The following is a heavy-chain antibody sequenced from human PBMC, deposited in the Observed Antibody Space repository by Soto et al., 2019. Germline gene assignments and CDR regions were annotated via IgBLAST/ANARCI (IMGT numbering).Heavy chain of an antibody. J-gene: IGHJ5*02. V-gene: IGHV1-3*01. CDR1: GYNFATHS. CDR2: INPYSGDT. CDR3: ARRYRSAGWLEP. Sequence: VQLVQSGAGVKKPGAAGKGSFKASGYNFATHSIHWVRRAPGQGLEWMGWINPYSGDTEYSDTFQDRVTITRDTPATTAYMELRGLTSADTAVYYCARRYRSAGWLEPWGQGTLVTVSS. D-gene: IGHD5-18*01.